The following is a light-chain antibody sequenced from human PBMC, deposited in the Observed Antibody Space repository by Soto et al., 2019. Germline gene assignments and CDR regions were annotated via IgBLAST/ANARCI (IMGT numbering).Light chain of an antibody. CDR3: QQYNKWRT. CDR2: GAT. V-gene: IGKV3-15*01. Sequence: EIVMTQSPATLSVSPGERATLSCRASQSVSSNLAWYQQKPGQAPRLLIHGATTRATGIPARFSGSGSGTEFTLTIDSLQPEDFAVYYCQQYNKWRTFGQGTKVDIK. J-gene: IGKJ1*01. CDR1: QSVSSN.